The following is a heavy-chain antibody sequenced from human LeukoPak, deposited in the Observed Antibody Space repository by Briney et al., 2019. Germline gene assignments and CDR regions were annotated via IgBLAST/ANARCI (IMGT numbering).Heavy chain of an antibody. CDR2: ISASGGST. D-gene: IGHD3-10*01. Sequence: GGSLRLSCAASGFTLSSYAMSWVRQAPGKGLEWVSSISASGGSTNYADSVKGRFTISRDNSKDTAYLQMNSLRGEDTAVYYCAKVMKGSERLTMVRGVIIKTAGLYYMDVWGKGTTVTVSS. V-gene: IGHV3-23*01. CDR3: AKVMKGSERLTMVRGVIIKTAGLYYMDV. J-gene: IGHJ6*03. CDR1: GFTLSSYA.